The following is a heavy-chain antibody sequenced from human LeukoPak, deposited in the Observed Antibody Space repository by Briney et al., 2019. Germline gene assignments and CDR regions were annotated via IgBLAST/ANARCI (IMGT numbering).Heavy chain of an antibody. CDR3: AREVVAGDDAFDI. D-gene: IGHD2-15*01. V-gene: IGHV6-1*01. CDR2: TYYRSKWYN. CDR1: GXSVSSNSSA. J-gene: IGHJ3*02. Sequence: SQTLSLTCAISGXSVSSNSSAWNWIRQSPSRGLEWLGRTYYRSKWYNDYALSVESRITINPDTSKNQFSLQLNSVTPEDTAVYYCAREVVAGDDAFDIWGQGTMVTVSS.